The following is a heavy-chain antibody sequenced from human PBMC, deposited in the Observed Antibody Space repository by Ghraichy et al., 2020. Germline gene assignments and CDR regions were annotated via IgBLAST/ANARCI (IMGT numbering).Heavy chain of an antibody. D-gene: IGHD6-6*01. CDR3: TREDKFTSSLYY. CDR2: ISRSGSTF. Sequence: GGSLRLSCAASGFTFSSYEMNWVRQAPGKGLEWVSYISRSGSTFYYLDSVKGRFTISRDDAKNSLYLQMNSLRAEDTAIYYCTREDKFTSSLYYWGQGTQVTVSS. CDR1: GFTFSSYE. J-gene: IGHJ4*02. V-gene: IGHV3-48*03.